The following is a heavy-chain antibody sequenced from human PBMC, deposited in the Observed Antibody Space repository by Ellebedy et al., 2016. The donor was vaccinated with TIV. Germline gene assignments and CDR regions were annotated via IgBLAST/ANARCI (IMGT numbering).Heavy chain of an antibody. Sequence: PGGSLRLSCAGSGIASSSYVLHWVRQAPGKGLEWVAVISNDGRNKYYADSVKGRFTISRDNSINTLDLEMNSLRADDTAVYYCAISWEEERLGVAVAADYWGQGTLVTVSS. CDR2: ISNDGRNK. CDR3: AISWEEERLGVAVAADY. D-gene: IGHD6-19*01. V-gene: IGHV3-30-3*01. J-gene: IGHJ4*02. CDR1: GIASSSYV.